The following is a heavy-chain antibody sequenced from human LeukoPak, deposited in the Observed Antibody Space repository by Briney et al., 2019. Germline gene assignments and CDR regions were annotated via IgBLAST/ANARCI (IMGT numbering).Heavy chain of an antibody. CDR2: IYHSGTT. D-gene: IGHD6-19*01. Sequence: PSGTLSLTCTVSGYSISSGYYWGWIRQPPGKGLEWIGSIYHSGTTYYNPSLKSRVTISVDTSKNQFSLKLSSVTAADTAVYYCARDRNLLGWADPWGQGTLVTVSS. V-gene: IGHV4-38-2*02. CDR3: ARDRNLLGWADP. CDR1: GYSISSGYY. J-gene: IGHJ5*02.